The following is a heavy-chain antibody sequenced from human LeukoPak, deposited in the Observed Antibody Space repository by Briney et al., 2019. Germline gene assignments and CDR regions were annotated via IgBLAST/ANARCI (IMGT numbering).Heavy chain of an antibody. CDR3: AKDNLRKLTSEYFFDY. V-gene: IGHV1-2*02. Sequence: ASVKVSCKASIFADYYIYWVRQAPGQGLEWMGWINPNSGGTNYTQKFQGRVTMTRDTSISTAYMELSRLRTDDTALYYCAKDNLRKLTSEYFFDYWGQGTLVTVSS. CDR2: INPNSGGT. D-gene: IGHD1-14*01. CDR1: IFADYY. J-gene: IGHJ4*02.